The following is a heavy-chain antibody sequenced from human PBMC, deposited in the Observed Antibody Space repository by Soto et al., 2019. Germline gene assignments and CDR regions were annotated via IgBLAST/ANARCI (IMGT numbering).Heavy chain of an antibody. CDR3: ARDSMDIVVVVAAMYNWFDP. J-gene: IGHJ5*02. Sequence: QVQLVQSGAEVKKPGASVKVSCKASGYTFTSYGISWVRQAPGQGLEWMGWISAYNGNTNYAQKLQGRVTMTTDTPTSTAYMELRSLRSDDTAVYYCARDSMDIVVVVAAMYNWFDPWGQGTLVTVSS. CDR2: ISAYNGNT. D-gene: IGHD2-15*01. V-gene: IGHV1-18*01. CDR1: GYTFTSYG.